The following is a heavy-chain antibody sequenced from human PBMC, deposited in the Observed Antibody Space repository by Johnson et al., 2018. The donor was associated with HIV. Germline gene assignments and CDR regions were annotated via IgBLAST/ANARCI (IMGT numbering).Heavy chain of an antibody. J-gene: IGHJ3*01. Sequence: VQLVESGGGVLRPGASLRLSCEGFGFIFDDYGLNWVRQAPGKGLEWVSGINWNGGITGYADSVKGRCTISRDNAKSSVYMQMNNLRAEDTAFYYCARRDSGSLSFDLWGQGTMVTVSS. CDR3: ARRDSGSLSFDL. V-gene: IGHV3-20*04. CDR1: GFIFDDYG. D-gene: IGHD1-26*01. CDR2: INWNGGIT.